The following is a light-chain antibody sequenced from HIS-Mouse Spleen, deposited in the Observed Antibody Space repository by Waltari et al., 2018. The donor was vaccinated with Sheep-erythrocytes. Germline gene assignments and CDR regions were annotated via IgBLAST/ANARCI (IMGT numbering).Light chain of an antibody. Sequence: QSALTQPRSVSGSPGQSVTISCTGTSSDVGGYNYVSWYQQHPGKAPKLMIYDVSKRPCGGPDRFSGSTSGNTASLTVSGLQAEDEADYYCCSYAGSYTYVFGTGTKVTVL. CDR3: CSYAGSYTYV. J-gene: IGLJ1*01. V-gene: IGLV2-11*01. CDR2: DVS. CDR1: SSDVGGYNY.